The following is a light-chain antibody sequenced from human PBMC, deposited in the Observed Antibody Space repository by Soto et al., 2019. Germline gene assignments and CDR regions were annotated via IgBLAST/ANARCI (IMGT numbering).Light chain of an antibody. V-gene: IGKV3-11*01. J-gene: IGKJ4*01. CDR3: QQRREWPIT. CDR2: DAS. Sequence: EIVLTQSPSTLSLTPGGRATLSCRASPSVDTILSWYQQKPGQVPRLLIYDASKMAPGIPARFSGSESGTAFTLTISSLEPEDYAVYYCQQRREWPITFGGGTKVEIK. CDR1: PSVDTI.